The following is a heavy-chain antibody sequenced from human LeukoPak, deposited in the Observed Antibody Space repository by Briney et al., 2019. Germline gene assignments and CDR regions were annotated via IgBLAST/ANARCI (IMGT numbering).Heavy chain of an antibody. CDR3: ASLPRYDFWA. D-gene: IGHD3-3*01. CDR2: ISYSGAT. J-gene: IGHJ5*02. CDR1: GRSISTTNFY. V-gene: IGHV4-39*01. Sequence: SETLSLTCTVSGRSISTTNFYWGWIRQPPGKGLEWIGSISYSGATYYNPSLKSRLTVSADTSKKEVSLRLNSVTAADTAVYYCASLPRYDFWAWGRGNLVIVSS.